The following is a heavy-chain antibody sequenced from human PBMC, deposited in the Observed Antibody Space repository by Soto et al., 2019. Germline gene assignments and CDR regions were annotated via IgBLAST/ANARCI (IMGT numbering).Heavy chain of an antibody. Sequence: QVQLVESGGGVVQPGRSLRLSCAASGFTFSSFGMHWVRQAPGKGLEWVAVASYDGSYKYYADSVKGRFTISRDNSKNTLYLPLNSLRAEDTAVYYCAQDRSVVAPTPVFDYWGQGTLVTVSS. CDR1: GFTFSSFG. D-gene: IGHD5-12*01. CDR2: ASYDGSYK. J-gene: IGHJ4*02. V-gene: IGHV3-30*18. CDR3: AQDRSVVAPTPVFDY.